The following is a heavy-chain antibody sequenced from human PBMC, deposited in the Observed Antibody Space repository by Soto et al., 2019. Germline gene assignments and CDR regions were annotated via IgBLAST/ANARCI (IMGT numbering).Heavy chain of an antibody. CDR3: ATPPPSIVGATTLYY. V-gene: IGHV1-24*01. CDR2: FDPEDGET. D-gene: IGHD1-26*01. Sequence: GASVKVSCKVSGYTLTELSMHWVRQAPGKGLEWMGGFDPEDGETIYAQKFQGRVTMTEDTSTDTAYMELSSLRSEDTAVYYCATPPPSIVGATTLYYWGQGTLVTVSS. J-gene: IGHJ4*02. CDR1: GYTLTELS.